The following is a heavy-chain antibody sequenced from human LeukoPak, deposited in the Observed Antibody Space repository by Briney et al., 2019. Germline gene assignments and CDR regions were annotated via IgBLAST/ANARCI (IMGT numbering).Heavy chain of an antibody. V-gene: IGHV1-46*01. CDR3: ARDAPPGVYCSSTSCQNNWFDP. J-gene: IGHJ5*02. CDR1: GYTFTSYY. D-gene: IGHD2-2*01. CDR2: INPSGGST. Sequence: GASVKVSCKASGYTFTSYYMHWVRQAPGQGLEWMGIINPSGGSTSYAQKFQGRVTMTRDTSTSIVYMELSSLRSEDTAVYYCARDAPPGVYCSSTSCQNNWFDPWGQGTLVTVSS.